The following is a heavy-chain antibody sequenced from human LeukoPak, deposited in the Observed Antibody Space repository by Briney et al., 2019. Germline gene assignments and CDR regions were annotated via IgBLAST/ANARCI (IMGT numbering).Heavy chain of an antibody. J-gene: IGHJ6*02. D-gene: IGHD3-3*01. CDR3: AKDVLPEWVTLDGMDV. V-gene: IGHV3-23*01. Sequence: GGSLRLSCAASGFTFSSYAMSWVRQAPGKGLEWVSAISGSGGSTYYADSVKGRFTISRDNSKNTLYLQMNSLRAEDTAVYYCAKDVLPEWVTLDGMDVWGQGTTVTVSS. CDR2: ISGSGGST. CDR1: GFTFSSYA.